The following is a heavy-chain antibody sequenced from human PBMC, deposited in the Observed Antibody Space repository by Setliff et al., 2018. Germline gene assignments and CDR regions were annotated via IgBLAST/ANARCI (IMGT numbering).Heavy chain of an antibody. CDR2: ISGYNGNT. CDR3: ARVPRSEWLLPTFDS. V-gene: IGHV1-18*01. J-gene: IGHJ4*02. CDR1: GYTFINYG. D-gene: IGHD3-3*01. Sequence: GASVKVSCKTSGYTFINYGLSWMRQAPGQGLEWMGWISGYNGNTDYAQNLQGRVTMTIDTSTSTAYMELRSLRSDDTAVYYCARVPRSEWLLPTFDSWGQGTLVTVSS.